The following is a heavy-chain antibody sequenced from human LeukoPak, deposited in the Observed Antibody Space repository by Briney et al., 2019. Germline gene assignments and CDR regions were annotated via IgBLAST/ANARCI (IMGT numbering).Heavy chain of an antibody. J-gene: IGHJ4*02. CDR2: IYPRDGST. CDR1: GYTFTSNY. CDR3: ARTGGGAAAGGLEY. Sequence: ASVKVSCKASGYTFTSNYIHWVRQAPGQGLEWMGMIYPRDGSTSYAQKFQGRVTVTRDTSTSTVHMELSDLRSEDTAVYYCARTGGGAAAGGLEYWGQGTPVTVSS. V-gene: IGHV1-46*01. D-gene: IGHD6-13*01.